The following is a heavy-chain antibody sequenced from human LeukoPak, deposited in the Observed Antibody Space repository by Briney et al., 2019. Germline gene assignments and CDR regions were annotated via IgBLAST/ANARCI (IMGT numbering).Heavy chain of an antibody. V-gene: IGHV3-30*02. CDR2: IRSDGNDK. D-gene: IGHD2-2*01. Sequence: AAGSLRLSCAASGFIFSSYGMHWVRQPPGKGLEWVAFIRSDGNDKYYTASVKGRFTIFRDNSKNTLYLQMNSLRPEDTAVYYCAKHASSSDFWGQGSLVTVSS. CDR3: AKHASSSDF. J-gene: IGHJ4*02. CDR1: GFIFSSYG.